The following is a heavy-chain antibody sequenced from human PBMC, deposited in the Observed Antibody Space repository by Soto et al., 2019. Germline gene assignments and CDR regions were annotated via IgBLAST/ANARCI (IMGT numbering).Heavy chain of an antibody. J-gene: IGHJ4*02. CDR2: IYYSGST. CDR3: ARHYGQHGGGWYWFDY. Sequence: QLQLQESGPGLVKPSETLSPTCTVSGGSISSSSYYWGWIRQPPGKGLAWIGSIYYSGSTYYNPSLKSRVTIAVDKPNNQFPQKLSSVTAANTAVYYCARHYGQHGGGWYWFDYWGKGTLVTVSS. D-gene: IGHD6-19*01. V-gene: IGHV4-39*01. CDR1: GGSISSSSYY.